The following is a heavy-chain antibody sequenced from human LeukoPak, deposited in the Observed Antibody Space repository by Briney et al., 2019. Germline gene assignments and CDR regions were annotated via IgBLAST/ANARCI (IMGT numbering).Heavy chain of an antibody. D-gene: IGHD3-16*01. V-gene: IGHV3-23*05. CDR2: IFDSGTPS. Sequence: PGGSLRLSCEASRMTFRHYAMNWVRQSQGKGLEWVSSIFDSGTPSYYADSVKGRFTISRDNSRETFYLQMENLRVEDSATYYCTKAVGGGRDAYDVWGQGTRVIVSS. J-gene: IGHJ3*01. CDR1: RMTFRHYA. CDR3: TKAVGGGRDAYDV.